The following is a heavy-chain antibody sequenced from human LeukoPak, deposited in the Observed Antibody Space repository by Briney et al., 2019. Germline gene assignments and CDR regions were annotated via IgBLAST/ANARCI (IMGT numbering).Heavy chain of an antibody. CDR1: GGSISTSSYY. J-gene: IGHJ6*03. V-gene: IGHV4-39*01. CDR3: ATTTLTLGYYYYYMDV. Sequence: SETLSLTYALSGGSISTSSYYWGWIRQPPGEGLEWIGSIYHSGSTCYNPSLKSRVTISVDTSKNQFSLKLNSVTAADTAVYYCATTTLTLGYYYYYMDVWDRGTTVTVSS. CDR2: IYHSGST. D-gene: IGHD4-17*01.